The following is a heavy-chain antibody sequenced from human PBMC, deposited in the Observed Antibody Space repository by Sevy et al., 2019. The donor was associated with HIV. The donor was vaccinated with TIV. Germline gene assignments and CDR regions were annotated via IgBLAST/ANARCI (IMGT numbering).Heavy chain of an antibody. D-gene: IGHD4-17*01. CDR3: ARDPRRYGDYLLAYLDY. Sequence: GGSLRLSCAASGFTPSTYGMHWVRQAPGKGLEWVAVIGYDGSNKYYADSVKGRFTISRDNSKNTLFLQMDSLRAEDTAVYYCARDPRRYGDYLLAYLDYWGQGTLVTVSS. J-gene: IGHJ4*02. CDR2: IGYDGSNK. CDR1: GFTPSTYG. V-gene: IGHV3-33*01.